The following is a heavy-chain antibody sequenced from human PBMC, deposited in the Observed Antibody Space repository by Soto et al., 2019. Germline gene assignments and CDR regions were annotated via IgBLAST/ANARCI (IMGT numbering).Heavy chain of an antibody. D-gene: IGHD3-10*01. J-gene: IGHJ6*03. CDR3: AKDPRMVRGGFYYYYYMDV. CDR1: GFTFSSYA. Sequence: GGSLRLSCAASGFTFSSYAMSWVRQAPGKGLEWVSAISGSGGSTYYADSVKGRFTISRDNSKNTLYLQMNSLRAEDTAVYYCAKDPRMVRGGFYYYYYMDVWGKGTTVTVSS. V-gene: IGHV3-23*01. CDR2: ISGSGGST.